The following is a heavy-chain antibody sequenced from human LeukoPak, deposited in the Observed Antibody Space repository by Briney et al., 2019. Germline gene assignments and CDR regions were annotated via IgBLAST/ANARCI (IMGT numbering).Heavy chain of an antibody. J-gene: IGHJ4*02. D-gene: IGHD3-3*01. Sequence: SETLSLTCTVSGGSISSGSYYWSWIRQPAGKGLEWIGRIYTSGSTNYNPSLKSRVTISVDTSKNQFSLKLSSVTAADTAVYYCASSTIFGVVDYWGQGTLVTVSS. CDR2: IYTSGST. V-gene: IGHV4-61*02. CDR3: ASSTIFGVVDY. CDR1: GGSISSGSYY.